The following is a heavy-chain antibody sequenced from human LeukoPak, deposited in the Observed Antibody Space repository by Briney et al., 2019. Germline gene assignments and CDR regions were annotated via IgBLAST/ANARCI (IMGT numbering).Heavy chain of an antibody. D-gene: IGHD6-19*01. CDR3: AKDRGTSGWYVIDY. CDR2: INWNNGSI. V-gene: IGHV3-9*01. CDR1: GFTFDNYA. J-gene: IGHJ4*02. Sequence: GGSLRLSCAASGFTFDNYAMHWVRQAPGKGLEWVSGINWNNGSIDYADSVKGRFTISRDNAKNSLYLQMNSLRAEDTALYYCAKDRGTSGWYVIDYWGQGTLVTVSS.